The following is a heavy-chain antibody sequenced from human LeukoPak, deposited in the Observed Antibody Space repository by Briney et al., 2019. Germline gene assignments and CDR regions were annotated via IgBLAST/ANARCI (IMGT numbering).Heavy chain of an antibody. CDR2: IIPIFGTA. J-gene: IGHJ4*02. Sequence: SVKVSCKASGGTFSSYAISWVRQAPGQGLEWMGGIIPIFGTANYAQKFQGRVTITADESTSTAYMELSSLRSEDTAVYYCARNGYHDSSGYYYFDYWGQGTLVTVSS. CDR1: GGTFSSYA. D-gene: IGHD3-22*01. V-gene: IGHV1-69*01. CDR3: ARNGYHDSSGYYYFDY.